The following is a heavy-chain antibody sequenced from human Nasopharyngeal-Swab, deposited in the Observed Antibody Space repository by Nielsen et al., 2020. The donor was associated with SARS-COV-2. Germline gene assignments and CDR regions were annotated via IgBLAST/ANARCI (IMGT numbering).Heavy chain of an antibody. V-gene: IGHV3-74*01. CDR1: GFTFSSYW. CDR3: ARSGYYRYDY. J-gene: IGHJ4*02. Sequence: GGSLRLSCVTSGFTFSSYWMQWVRQAPEKGLEWVARIDSDGRDITYADSVEGRFTISRDHAKNTLVLQMNSLRADDTAVYFCARSGYYRYDYWGQGSLVTVSS. D-gene: IGHD3-22*01. CDR2: IDSDGRDI.